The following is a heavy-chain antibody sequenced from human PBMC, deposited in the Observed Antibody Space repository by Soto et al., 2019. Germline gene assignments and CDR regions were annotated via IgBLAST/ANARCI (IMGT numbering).Heavy chain of an antibody. Sequence: GGSLRLSCAASGFTFSSYGMHWVRQAPGKGLEWVAVISYDGSNKYYADSVKGRFTISRDNSKNTLYLQMNSLRAEDTAVYYCAKDRYRGRCYYYYGMDVWGQGTTVTVSS. J-gene: IGHJ6*02. V-gene: IGHV3-30*18. D-gene: IGHD3-16*01. CDR1: GFTFSSYG. CDR3: AKDRYRGRCYYYYGMDV. CDR2: ISYDGSNK.